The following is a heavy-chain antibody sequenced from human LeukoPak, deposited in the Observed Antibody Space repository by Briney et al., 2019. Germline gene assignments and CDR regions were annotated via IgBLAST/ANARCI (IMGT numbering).Heavy chain of an antibody. J-gene: IGHJ5*02. V-gene: IGHV3-30*18. CDR2: ISYDGSNK. Sequence: GGSLRLSCAASGFTFSSYWMNWARQAPGKGLEWVAVISYDGSNKYYADSVKGRFTISRDNSTNTLYLQMNSLRAEDTAVYYCANDNWFDPWGQGTLVTVSS. CDR1: GFTFSSYW. CDR3: ANDNWFDP.